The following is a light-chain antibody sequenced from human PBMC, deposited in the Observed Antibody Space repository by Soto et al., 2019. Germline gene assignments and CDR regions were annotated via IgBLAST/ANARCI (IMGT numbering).Light chain of an antibody. V-gene: IGLV2-23*01. Sequence: QSALTQPASVSGSPGQSITISCTGTSSDVGRYNLVSWYQQHPGKAPKLMIYEGSKRTSGVSNRFSGSKSGNTASLTISGLQAEDEADYYCCSYAGSSTLVFGGGTNLTVL. CDR2: EGS. J-gene: IGLJ2*01. CDR3: CSYAGSSTLV. CDR1: SSDVGRYNL.